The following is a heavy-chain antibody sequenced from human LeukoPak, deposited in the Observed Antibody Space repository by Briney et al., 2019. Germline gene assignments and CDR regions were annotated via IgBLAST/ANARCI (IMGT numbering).Heavy chain of an antibody. D-gene: IGHD4-23*01. J-gene: IGHJ5*02. CDR1: GFTFDDYA. CDR3: AKGQLYGGNSNWFDP. V-gene: IGHV3-9*01. Sequence: GGSLRLSCSASGFTFDDYAMHWVRQAPGKGLEWVSGISGNSGSIGYADSVKGRFTISRDNAKNSLYLQMNSLRAEDTALYYCAKGQLYGGNSNWFDPWGQGTLVTVSS. CDR2: ISGNSGSI.